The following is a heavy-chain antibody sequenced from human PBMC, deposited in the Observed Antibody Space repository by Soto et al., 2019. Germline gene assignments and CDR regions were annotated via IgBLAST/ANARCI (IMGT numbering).Heavy chain of an antibody. Sequence: QVQLVESGGGVVQPGRSLRLSCAASGFTFSSYGMHWVRQAPGKGLEWVAVISYDGSNKYYADSVKGRFTISRDNSKNTLYLQMNSLRAEDTAVYYCAKDWATAAWWGSFCFDQWGQGTLVTVSS. D-gene: IGHD6-13*01. CDR2: ISYDGSNK. CDR3: AKDWATAAWWGSFCFDQ. CDR1: GFTFSSYG. J-gene: IGHJ4*02. V-gene: IGHV3-30*18.